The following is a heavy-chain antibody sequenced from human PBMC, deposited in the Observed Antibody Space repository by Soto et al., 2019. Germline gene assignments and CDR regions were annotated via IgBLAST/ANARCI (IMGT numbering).Heavy chain of an antibody. Sequence: QVQLVESGGGVVQPGTSLRLSCAASGFTFSTYGMHWVRQAPGKGLDWVALIWYDGSRTHYAESVKGRFTISRDNSKNTLFLQMNSLRVEDTAVYYCAREQIGVAGSKYDYWGQGTLVTVSS. CDR2: IWYDGSRT. D-gene: IGHD6-19*01. J-gene: IGHJ4*02. CDR3: AREQIGVAGSKYDY. V-gene: IGHV3-33*01. CDR1: GFTFSTYG.